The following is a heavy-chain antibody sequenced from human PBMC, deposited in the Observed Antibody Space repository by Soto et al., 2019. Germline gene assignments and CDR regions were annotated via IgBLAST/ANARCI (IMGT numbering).Heavy chain of an antibody. V-gene: IGHV3-33*08. CDR3: ARGTAAPYYYYGMDV. CDR1: GFSFSSYA. CDR2: IWYDGSNK. Sequence: GGSLRLSCAASGFSFSSYAMSWVRQAPGKGLEWVAVIWYDGSNKYYADSVKGRFTISRDNSKNTLYLQMNSLRAEDTAVYYCARGTAAPYYYYGMDVWGQGTTVTVSS. D-gene: IGHD2-2*01. J-gene: IGHJ6*02.